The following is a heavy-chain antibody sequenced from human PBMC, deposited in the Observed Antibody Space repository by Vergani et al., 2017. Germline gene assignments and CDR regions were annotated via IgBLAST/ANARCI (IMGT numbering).Heavy chain of an antibody. V-gene: IGHV4-59*08. J-gene: IGHJ4*02. D-gene: IGHD5-24*01. CDR3: ARTTRDGYNFYY. CDR2: IYYSGST. CDR1: GGSISSYY. Sequence: QVQLQESGPGLVKPSETLSLTCTDSGGSISSYYWSWIRQPPGTGLEWIGSIYYSGSTNYNPSLKSRVTIAVDTTKNPFSLQLSSVTAADTAVYYCARTTRDGYNFYYWGQGTLVTVSS.